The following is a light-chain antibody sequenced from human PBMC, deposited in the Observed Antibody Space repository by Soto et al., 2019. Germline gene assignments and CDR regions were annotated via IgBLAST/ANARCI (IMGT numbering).Light chain of an antibody. CDR3: SSYTSSSTPWV. Sequence: QSALTQPASVSGSPGQSITISCTGTSSDVGRYNHVSWYQQHPGKALKLMIFEVSDRPSGVSNRFSGSKSGNTASLTISGLQAEDEADYYCSSYTSSSTPWVFGGGTKVTVL. CDR1: SSDVGRYNH. J-gene: IGLJ3*02. V-gene: IGLV2-14*01. CDR2: EVS.